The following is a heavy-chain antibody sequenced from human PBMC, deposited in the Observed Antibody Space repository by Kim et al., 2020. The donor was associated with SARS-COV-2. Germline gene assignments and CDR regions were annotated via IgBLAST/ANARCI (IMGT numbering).Heavy chain of an antibody. J-gene: IGHJ5*02. CDR3: ARADLGWFDP. Sequence: GNPPYAQGFTGRFVFSLDTSVSTAYLQINSLKAEDTAVYYCARADLGWFDPWGQGTLVTVSS. CDR2: GNP. V-gene: IGHV7-4-1*02.